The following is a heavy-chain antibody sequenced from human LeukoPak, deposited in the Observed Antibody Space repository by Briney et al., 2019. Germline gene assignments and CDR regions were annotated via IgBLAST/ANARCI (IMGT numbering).Heavy chain of an antibody. CDR3: ARDPPGIAATELDY. Sequence: GGSLRLSCAVSGFTFSGYSMNWVRQAPGKGLEWVSSIRSSSSDKYYADSVKGRFTISRDNAKNSLYLQMNSLRAEDTAVYYCARDPPGIAATELDYWGQGTLVTVSS. V-gene: IGHV3-21*01. D-gene: IGHD6-13*01. CDR2: IRSSSSDK. CDR1: GFTFSGYS. J-gene: IGHJ4*02.